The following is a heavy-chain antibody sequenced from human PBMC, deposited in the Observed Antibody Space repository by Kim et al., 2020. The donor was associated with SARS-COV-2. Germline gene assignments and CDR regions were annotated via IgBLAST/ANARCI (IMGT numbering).Heavy chain of an antibody. D-gene: IGHD3-22*01. J-gene: IGHJ3*02. CDR3: ARVKGIAMIVVVIADAFDI. Sequence: RRVTISVDTSKNQFSLKQSSVTAADTAVYYCARVKGIAMIVVVIADAFDIWGQGTMVTVSS. V-gene: IGHV4-30-2*05.